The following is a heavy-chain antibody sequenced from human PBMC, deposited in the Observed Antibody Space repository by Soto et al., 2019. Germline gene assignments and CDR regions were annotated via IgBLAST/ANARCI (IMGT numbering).Heavy chain of an antibody. CDR2: IGPESGAT. Sequence: ASVKVSCKASGYTFTGHYIHWVRQAPEQGPEWMGEIGPESGATRYAQGFQGRVTMTRDMSITTVYMELNNLSPDDTAVYYCARRYCASDNCPLFYYFVDLWGLGTTVTVSS. D-gene: IGHD2-21*02. CDR3: ARRYCASDNCPLFYYFVDL. V-gene: IGHV1-2*02. CDR1: GYTFTGHY. J-gene: IGHJ6*02.